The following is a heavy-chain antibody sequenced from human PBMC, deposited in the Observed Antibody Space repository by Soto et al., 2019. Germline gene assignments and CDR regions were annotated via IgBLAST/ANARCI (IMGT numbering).Heavy chain of an antibody. CDR2: IYWDDDK. D-gene: IGHD2-21*02. CDR3: IQSRCGGDCLQSYASHYYYGMDV. V-gene: IGHV2-5*02. Sequence: QITLKESGPTLVKPTQTLTLTCTFSGFSLSTSGVGVGWIRQPPGKALEWLALIYWDDDKRYSPSLRSRLTISKDPPKNQVFLTMTNMDPVDTATYYCIQSRCGGDCLQSYASHYYYGMDVWGQGTTVTVSS. CDR1: GFSLSTSGVG. J-gene: IGHJ6*02.